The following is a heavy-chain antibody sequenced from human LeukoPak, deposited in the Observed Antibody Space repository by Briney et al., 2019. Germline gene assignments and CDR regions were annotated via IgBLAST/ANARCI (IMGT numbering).Heavy chain of an antibody. CDR2: IYYSGST. V-gene: IGHV4-59*01. D-gene: IGHD5-18*01. J-gene: IGHJ4*02. CDR3: ARDTAMKR. CDR1: GGSISSYY. Sequence: SETLSLTCTVSGGSISSYYWSWIRQPPGKGLEWIGYIYYSGSTNYNPSLKSRVIISVDTSKNQFSLKLSSVTAADTAVYYCARDTAMKRWGQGTLVTVSS.